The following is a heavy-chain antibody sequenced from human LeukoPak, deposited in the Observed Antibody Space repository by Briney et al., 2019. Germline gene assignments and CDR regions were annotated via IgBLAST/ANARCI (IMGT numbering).Heavy chain of an antibody. CDR3: ARGSGIGSGSYYRPLFDY. CDR2: IYYSGST. D-gene: IGHD3-10*01. Sequence: PSETLSLTCAVYGGSFSGYYWSWIRQPPGKGLEWIGSIYYSGSTYYNPSLKSRVTISVDTSKNQFSLKLSSVTAADTAVYYCARGSGIGSGSYYRPLFDYWGQGTLVTVSS. J-gene: IGHJ4*02. V-gene: IGHV4-34*01. CDR1: GGSFSGYY.